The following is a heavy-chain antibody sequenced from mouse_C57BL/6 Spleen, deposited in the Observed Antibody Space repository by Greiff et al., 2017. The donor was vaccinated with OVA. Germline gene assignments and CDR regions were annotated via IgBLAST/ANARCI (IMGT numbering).Heavy chain of an antibody. D-gene: IGHD5-5*01. J-gene: IGHJ4*01. CDR1: GFTFSSYA. CDR2: ISSGGDYI. V-gene: IGHV5-9-1*02. Sequence: DVHLVESGEGLVKPGGSLKLSCAASGFTFSSYAMSWVRQTPEKRLEWVAYISSGGDYIYYADTVKGRFTISRDNARNTLYLQMSSLKSEDTAMYYCTRDRDYRYAMDYWGQGTSVTVSS. CDR3: TRDRDYRYAMDY.